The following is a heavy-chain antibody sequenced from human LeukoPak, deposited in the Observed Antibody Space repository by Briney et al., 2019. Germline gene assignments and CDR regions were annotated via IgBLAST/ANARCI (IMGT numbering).Heavy chain of an antibody. J-gene: IGHJ3*02. V-gene: IGHV1-69*05. Sequence: SVKVSCKASGGTFSSYAISWVRQAPGQGLEWMGGIIPIFGTANYAQKFQGRVTITTDESTSTAYMELSSLRSEDTAVYYCARAYSSTRGAFDIWGQGTMVTVSS. CDR3: ARAYSSTRGAFDI. D-gene: IGHD6-13*01. CDR1: GGTFSSYA. CDR2: IIPIFGTA.